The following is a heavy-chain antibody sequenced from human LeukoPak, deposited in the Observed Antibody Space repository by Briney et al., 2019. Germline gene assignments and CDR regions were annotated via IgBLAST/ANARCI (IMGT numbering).Heavy chain of an antibody. V-gene: IGHV3-7*04. CDR3: ARGTYYDYVWGSYRPLDY. J-gene: IGHJ4*02. CDR1: GFTFSSYW. Sequence: GGSLRLSCAASGFTFSSYWMSWVRQAPGKGLEWVANIKQDGSEKYYVDSVKGRFTISRDNAKNSLYLQMNSLRAEDTAVYYCARGTYYDYVWGSYRPLDYWGQGTLVTVSS. CDR2: IKQDGSEK. D-gene: IGHD3-16*02.